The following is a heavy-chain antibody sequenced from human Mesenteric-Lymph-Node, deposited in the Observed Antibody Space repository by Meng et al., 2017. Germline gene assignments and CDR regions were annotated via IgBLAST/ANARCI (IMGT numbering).Heavy chain of an antibody. CDR1: GYTFISYA. J-gene: IGHJ4*02. CDR2: INTNTGNP. CDR3: ARETLGYCSSTSCYIGPPDY. D-gene: IGHD2-2*01. Sequence: QGQLGKDGAEMKKAGASVKVSCKASGYTFISYAMNWVRQAPGQGLEWMGWINTNTGNPTYAQGFTGRFVFSLDTSVSTAYLQISSLKAEDTAVYYCARETLGYCSSTSCYIGPPDYWGQGTLVTVSS. V-gene: IGHV7-4-1*02.